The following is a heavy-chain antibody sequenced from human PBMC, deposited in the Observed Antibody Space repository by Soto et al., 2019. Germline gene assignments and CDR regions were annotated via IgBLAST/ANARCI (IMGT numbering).Heavy chain of an antibody. V-gene: IGHV3-11*01. CDR2: TSNSGNSV. Sequence: QVQLVESGGDLVKPGGSLRLSCAASGFTFNDFFMTWIRQAPGRGPEWVASTSNSGNSVYYADSVKGRFTVSRDNAQNTLPLQRPDLRVDDTAVYYGARTTFIGSDPWGKETWSPSR. CDR3: ARTTFIGSDP. CDR1: GFTFNDFF. J-gene: IGHJ5*01. D-gene: IGHD3-10*01.